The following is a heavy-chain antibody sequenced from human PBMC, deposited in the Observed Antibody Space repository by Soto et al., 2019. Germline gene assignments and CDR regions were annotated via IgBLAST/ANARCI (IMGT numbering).Heavy chain of an antibody. Sequence: SVKVSCKASGGTFSSYAISWVRQAPGQGLEWMGGIIPIFGTANYAQKFQGRVTITADESTSTAYMELSSLRSEDTAVYYCASPNGAYCSSTSCPDFYYFDYWGQGTLVTVSS. CDR3: ASPNGAYCSSTSCPDFYYFDY. CDR2: IIPIFGTA. J-gene: IGHJ4*02. CDR1: GGTFSSYA. V-gene: IGHV1-69*13. D-gene: IGHD2-2*01.